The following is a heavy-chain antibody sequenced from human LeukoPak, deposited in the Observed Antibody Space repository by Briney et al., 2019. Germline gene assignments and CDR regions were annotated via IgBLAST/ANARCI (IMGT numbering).Heavy chain of an antibody. D-gene: IGHD2-15*01. J-gene: IGHJ4*02. Sequence: GPVKVSCKASGYTFTSYGISWVRQAPGQGLEWMGWISAYNGNTNYAQKLQGRVTMTTDTSTSTAYMELRSLRSDDTAVYYCARDLRQYEELNYCSGGSCYFDYWGQGTLVTVSS. V-gene: IGHV1-18*01. CDR1: GYTFTSYG. CDR3: ARDLRQYEELNYCSGGSCYFDY. CDR2: ISAYNGNT.